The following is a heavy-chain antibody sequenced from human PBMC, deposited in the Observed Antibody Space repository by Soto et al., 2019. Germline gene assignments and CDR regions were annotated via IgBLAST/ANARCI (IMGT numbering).Heavy chain of an antibody. J-gene: IGHJ4*02. CDR3: ARQRGYSNFVDY. CDR2: IIPIFGTA. Sequence: SVKVSCKASGGTFSCYAISWVRQAPGQGLEWMGGIIPIFGTANYAQKFQGRVTITADESTSTAYMELSSLRSEDTAVYYCARQRGYSNFVDYWGQGTLVTVSS. D-gene: IGHD5-18*01. CDR1: GGTFSCYA. V-gene: IGHV1-69*13.